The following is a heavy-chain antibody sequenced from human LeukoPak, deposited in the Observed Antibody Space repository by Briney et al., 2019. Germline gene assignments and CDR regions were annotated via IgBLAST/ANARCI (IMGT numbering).Heavy chain of an antibody. J-gene: IGHJ4*02. CDR1: GFTFSSYG. CDR3: AKVGRGQFYFDY. V-gene: IGHV3-33*06. CDR2: IWYDGSNK. D-gene: IGHD3-10*01. Sequence: GGSLRLSCAASGFTFSSYGMHWVRQAPGKGLEWVAVIWYDGSNKYYADSVKGRFTISRDNSKNTLYLQMNSLRAEGTAVYYCAKVGRGQFYFDYWGQGTLVTASS.